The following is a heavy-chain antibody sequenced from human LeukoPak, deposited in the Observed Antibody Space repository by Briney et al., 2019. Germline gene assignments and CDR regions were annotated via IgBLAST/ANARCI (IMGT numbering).Heavy chain of an antibody. CDR3: AKSEGIAVAGTRYYYMDV. D-gene: IGHD6-19*01. Sequence: GGSLRLPCAASGFTFNNYEMHWVRQAPGKGLEWVAFIRYDEDDKYYADSVKGRFTISRDNSKNTLYLQMNSLRAEDTAVYYCAKSEGIAVAGTRYYYMDVWGKGTTVTISS. CDR1: GFTFNNYE. V-gene: IGHV3-30*02. J-gene: IGHJ6*03. CDR2: IRYDEDDK.